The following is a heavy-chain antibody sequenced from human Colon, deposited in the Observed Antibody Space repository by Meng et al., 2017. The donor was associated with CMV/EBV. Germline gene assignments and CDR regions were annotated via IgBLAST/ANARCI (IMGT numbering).Heavy chain of an antibody. J-gene: IGHJ6*02. CDR2: MRSDGSDI. Sequence: GESLKISCAASGFIFSSYSMHWVRQAPGKGLEWVAFMRSDGSDIHYVDSVKGRFTISRDNAKNSLYVQMNSLRAEDTAVYYCAIDFWSGYDYYYHGMDVWGQGTTVTVSS. CDR3: AIDFWSGYDYYYHGMDV. D-gene: IGHD3-3*01. V-gene: IGHV3-30*02. CDR1: GFIFSSYS.